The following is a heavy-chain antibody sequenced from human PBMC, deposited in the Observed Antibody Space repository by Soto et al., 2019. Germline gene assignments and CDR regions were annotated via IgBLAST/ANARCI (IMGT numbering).Heavy chain of an antibody. CDR3: ARDDYGAPRADAFYI. V-gene: IGHV3-48*02. J-gene: IGHJ3*02. Sequence: EVQLVESGGGLVQPGGSLRLSCAASGFTFSSYSMNWVRQAPGKGLEWVSYISSSSSTIYYADSVKGRFTISRDNAKNSLYLQMKSLRDEDTAVYYCARDDYGAPRADAFYIWGQGTMVTVSS. CDR2: ISSSSSTI. D-gene: IGHD4-17*01. CDR1: GFTFSSYS.